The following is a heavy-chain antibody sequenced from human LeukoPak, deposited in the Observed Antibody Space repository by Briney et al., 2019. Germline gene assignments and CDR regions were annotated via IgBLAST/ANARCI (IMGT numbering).Heavy chain of an antibody. CDR1: GFTSGGYE. V-gene: IGHV3-48*03. CDR2: ISRSSSTI. J-gene: IGHJ6*02. D-gene: IGHD3-10*01. CDR3: ALGATYGWGTYYYYGTDV. Sequence: PGGSLRLARAASGFTSGGYEMNWVRQAPGKGLEWISYISRSSSTIYYADSVKGRFTISRDNAKNSEFLQMNSLGAKHSGVYYCALGATYGWGTYYYYGTDVWGQGTTVTVSS.